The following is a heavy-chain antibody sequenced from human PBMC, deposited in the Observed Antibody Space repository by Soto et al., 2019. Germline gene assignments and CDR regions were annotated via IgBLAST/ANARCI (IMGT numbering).Heavy chain of an antibody. D-gene: IGHD2-21*02. V-gene: IGHV4-30-4*01. CDR2: IYYSGST. Sequence: QVQLQESGPGLFKPSQTLSLTCTVSGGSISSGDYYWSWIRQPPGKGLEWIGYIYYSGSTYYNPSLKSRVTISVDTSKNQFSLKLSSVTAADTAVYYCARAMVVTQNWFDPWGQGTLVTVSS. CDR1: GGSISSGDYY. J-gene: IGHJ5*02. CDR3: ARAMVVTQNWFDP.